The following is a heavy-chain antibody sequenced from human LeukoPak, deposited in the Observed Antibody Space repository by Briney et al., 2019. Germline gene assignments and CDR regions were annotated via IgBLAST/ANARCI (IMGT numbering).Heavy chain of an antibody. Sequence: GGSLRLSCAASGVTFSGSAMHWVRQASGKGLEWVGRIRIKANTYATAYAASVKGRFTISRDDSKNTAYLQMNSLKTEDTAVYYCTRGNLRPGYSDAFDIWGQGTMVTVSS. CDR2: IRIKANTYAT. J-gene: IGHJ3*02. CDR3: TRGNLRPGYSDAFDI. V-gene: IGHV3-73*01. D-gene: IGHD1-7*01. CDR1: GVTFSGSA.